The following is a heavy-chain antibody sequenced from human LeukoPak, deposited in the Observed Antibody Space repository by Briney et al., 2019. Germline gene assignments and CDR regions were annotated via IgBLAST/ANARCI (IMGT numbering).Heavy chain of an antibody. V-gene: IGHV3-53*01. CDR2: IYSGGST. CDR3: AREIYCSASSCTGGVFDI. Sequence: HPGGSLSLSCAASGFTVSSNYMSWVRQAPGKGLEWVSVIYSGGSTYYADSVKGRFTISRDNSKNTLYLQMNSLRVEDTAVYYCAREIYCSASSCTGGVFDIWGQGTMVTVSS. J-gene: IGHJ3*02. D-gene: IGHD2-15*01. CDR1: GFTVSSNY.